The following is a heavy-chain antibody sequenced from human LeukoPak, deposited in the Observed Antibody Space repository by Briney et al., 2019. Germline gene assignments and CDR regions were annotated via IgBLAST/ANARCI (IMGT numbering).Heavy chain of an antibody. V-gene: IGHV3-15*01. J-gene: IGHJ4*02. CDR3: TTRLRFLEWLLYDFDY. CDR1: GFTFSNAW. CDR2: IKSKTDGGTT. Sequence: GGSLRLSCAASGFTFSNAWMSWVRQAPGKGLEWVGRIKSKTDGGTTDYAAPVKGRFTISRDDSKNTLYLQMNSLKTEDTAVYYCTTRLRFLEWLLYDFDYWGQGTLVTVS. D-gene: IGHD3-3*01.